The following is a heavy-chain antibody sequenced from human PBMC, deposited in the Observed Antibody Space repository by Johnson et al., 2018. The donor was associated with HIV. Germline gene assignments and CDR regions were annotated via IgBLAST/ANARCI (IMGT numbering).Heavy chain of an antibody. CDR3: VWNYVAAFDI. D-gene: IGHD1-7*01. J-gene: IGHJ3*02. CDR1: GFTVSSNY. V-gene: IGHV3-66*01. CDR2: VYSGGSI. Sequence: VQLVESGGGLVQPGGSLRLSCAASGFTVSSNYMSWVRQAPGKGLEWVSVVYSGGSIYYADSVKGRFTISRDNAKNSLYLQMNNMRAEDTALYYCVWNYVAAFDIWGQGTMVTVSS.